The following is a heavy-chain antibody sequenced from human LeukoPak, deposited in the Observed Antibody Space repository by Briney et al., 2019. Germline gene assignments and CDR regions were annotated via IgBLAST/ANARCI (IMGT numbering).Heavy chain of an antibody. CDR1: GFTFGSSY. J-gene: IGHJ4*02. CDR2: ISSDGTST. CDR3: ARDVGSSLHS. V-gene: IGHV3-74*01. Sequence: GGSLRLSCAASGFTFGSSYMHWVRQDPGKGLVWVSCISSDGTSTNYADSVKGRFTISRDNPKNTVYLQMNSLRAEDTAVYYCARDVGSSLHSWGQGTLVVVCS. D-gene: IGHD2-2*01.